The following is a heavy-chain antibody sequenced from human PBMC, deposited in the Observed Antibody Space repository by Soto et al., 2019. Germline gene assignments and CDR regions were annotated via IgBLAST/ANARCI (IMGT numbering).Heavy chain of an antibody. D-gene: IGHD1-1*01. Sequence: SVKVSCKASGFTFTSSAVQWVRQARGQRLEWIGWIVVGSGNTNYAQKFQERVTITRDMSTSTAYMELSSLRSEDTAVYYCAAGQPAYYYGMDVWGQGTTVTVS. V-gene: IGHV1-58*01. CDR2: IVVGSGNT. J-gene: IGHJ6*02. CDR1: GFTFTSSA. CDR3: AAGQPAYYYGMDV.